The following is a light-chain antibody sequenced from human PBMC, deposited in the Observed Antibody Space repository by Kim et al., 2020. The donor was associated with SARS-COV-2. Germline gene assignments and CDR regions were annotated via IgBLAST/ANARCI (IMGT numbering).Light chain of an antibody. CDR3: QAWDSSTVV. CDR2: QDS. J-gene: IGLJ2*01. V-gene: IGLV3-1*01. CDR1: KLWDKY. Sequence: VSTGQTASITCSGDKLWDKYAFGYQKKPGQSPVLVIYQDSKRPSGIPERFSGSNSGNTATLTISGTQAMDEADYYCQAWDSSTVVFGGGTQLTVL.